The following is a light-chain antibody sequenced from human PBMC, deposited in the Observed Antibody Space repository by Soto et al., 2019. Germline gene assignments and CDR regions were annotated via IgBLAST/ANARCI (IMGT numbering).Light chain of an antibody. J-gene: IGLJ2*01. CDR1: NSSIGTNY. Sequence: QSLLTQPPSASGTPGQRVTISCSGSNSSIGTNYVYWYQQLPGTAPKLLIYRSNQRPSGVPDRFSGSKSGTSASLAISGLRSEDEADYYCATWDDSLSGGEVFGGGTKLTVL. CDR3: ATWDDSLSGGEV. V-gene: IGLV1-47*01. CDR2: RSN.